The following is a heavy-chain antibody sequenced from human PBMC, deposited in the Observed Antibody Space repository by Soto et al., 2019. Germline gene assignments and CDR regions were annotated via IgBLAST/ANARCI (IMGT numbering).Heavy chain of an antibody. J-gene: IGHJ5*02. V-gene: IGHV3-33*01. CDR1: GFTFSSYG. Sequence: QVQLVESGGGVVQPGRSLRLSCAASGFTFSSYGMHWVRQAPGKGLEWVAVIWYDGSNKYYADSVKGRFTISRDNSKNTLYLQMNSLRAEDTAVYYCARDRTPDYGDNWFDPWGQGTLVTVSS. CDR3: ARDRTPDYGDNWFDP. D-gene: IGHD4-17*01. CDR2: IWYDGSNK.